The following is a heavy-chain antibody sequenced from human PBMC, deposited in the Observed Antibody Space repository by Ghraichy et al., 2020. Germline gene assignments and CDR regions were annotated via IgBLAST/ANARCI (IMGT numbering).Heavy chain of an antibody. CDR2: INPNSGGT. Sequence: ASVKVSCKASGYTFTGYYMHWVRQAPGQGLEWMGWINPNSGGTNYAQKFQGRVTMTRDTSISTAYMELSRLRSDDTAVYYCARDVAVLRFLEWLLYGMDVWGQGTTVTVSS. CDR1: GYTFTGYY. V-gene: IGHV1-2*02. J-gene: IGHJ6*02. D-gene: IGHD3-3*01. CDR3: ARDVAVLRFLEWLLYGMDV.